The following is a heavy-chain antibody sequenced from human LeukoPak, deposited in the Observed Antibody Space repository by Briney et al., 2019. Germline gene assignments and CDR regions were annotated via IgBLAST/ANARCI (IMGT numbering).Heavy chain of an antibody. CDR2: ISGDGGST. CDR3: AKDRGRRWLKFFDAFDI. CDR1: GFTFDDYA. V-gene: IGHV3-43*02. D-gene: IGHD5-24*01. Sequence: GGSLRLSCAASGFTFDDYAMHWVRQAPGKGLEWVSLISGDGGSTYYADSVKGRFTISRDNSKNSLYLQMNSPRTEDTALYYCAKDRGRRWLKFFDAFDIWGQGTMVTVSS. J-gene: IGHJ3*02.